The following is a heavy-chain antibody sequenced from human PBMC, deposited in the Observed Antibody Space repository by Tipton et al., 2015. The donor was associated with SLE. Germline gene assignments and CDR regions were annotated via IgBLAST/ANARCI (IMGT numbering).Heavy chain of an antibody. CDR2: ISSSGTTI. V-gene: IGHV3-11*04. D-gene: IGHD2-2*01. J-gene: IGHJ4*02. Sequence: LSLTCAASGFTFSDDYMSWIRQAPGKGLEWVSYISSSGTTIYYADSVKGRFTISRDNAKNSLYLQMNSLRAEDTAVYYCARHSQGHIVVGDFDSWGQGTLVTVSS. CDR3: ARHSQGHIVVGDFDS. CDR1: GFTFSDDY.